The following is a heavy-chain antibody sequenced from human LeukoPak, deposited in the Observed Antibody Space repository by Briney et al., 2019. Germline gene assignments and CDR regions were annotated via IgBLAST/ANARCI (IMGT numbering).Heavy chain of an antibody. CDR1: GAPISRFY. CDR3: VQTTGWPGFDY. CDR2: IYNGVPT. D-gene: IGHD6-19*01. Sequence: SETLSLTCTTSGAPISRFYWSWVRQPPGKGLEWIGNIYNGVPTFFNPSLKSRVPLSVDTSKTQFSLQLASVTAADTAVYYCVQTTGWPGFDYWGQGILVTVSS. V-gene: IGHV4-4*09. J-gene: IGHJ4*02.